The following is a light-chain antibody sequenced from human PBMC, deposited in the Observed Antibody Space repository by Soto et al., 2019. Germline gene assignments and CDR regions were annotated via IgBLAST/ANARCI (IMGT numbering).Light chain of an antibody. CDR1: SSDVGGYNY. J-gene: IGLJ1*01. Sequence: QSVLTQPASVSGSPGQSITISCTGTSSDVGGYNYVSWYQQHPGKAPKLMISDVSNRPSGVSNRFSGSKSGNTASLTISGLQTEHEADYYCSSYTTSSTDVFGTGTKLTVL. V-gene: IGLV2-14*01. CDR3: SSYTTSSTDV. CDR2: DVS.